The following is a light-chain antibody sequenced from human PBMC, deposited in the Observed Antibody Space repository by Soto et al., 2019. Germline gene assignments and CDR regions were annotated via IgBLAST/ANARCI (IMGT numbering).Light chain of an antibody. CDR1: SSDVGGYNY. CDR2: EVS. V-gene: IGLV2-14*01. J-gene: IGLJ1*01. CDR3: SSYTSSSIPYV. Sequence: QSGLTKPASVSGSPGQSSTISCTGTSSDVGGYNYVSWYQHHPGKAPKLMIYEVSNRPSGVSNRFSGSKSGNTASLAISGLQAEDEADYYCSSYTSSSIPYVFGTGTKVTV.